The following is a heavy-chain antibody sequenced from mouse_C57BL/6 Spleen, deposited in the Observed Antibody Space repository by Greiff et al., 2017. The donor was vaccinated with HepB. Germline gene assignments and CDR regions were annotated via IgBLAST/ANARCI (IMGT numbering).Heavy chain of an antibody. Sequence: VQLQQSGAELVRPGASVTLSCKASGYTFTDYEMHWVKQTPVHGLEWIGAIDPETGGTAYNQKFKGKAILTADKSSSTAYMALRSLTSEDSAVYYCTRRTGTGDYWGQGTTLTVSS. D-gene: IGHD4-1*01. CDR1: GYTFTDYE. CDR2: IDPETGGT. V-gene: IGHV1-15*01. CDR3: TRRTGTGDY. J-gene: IGHJ2*01.